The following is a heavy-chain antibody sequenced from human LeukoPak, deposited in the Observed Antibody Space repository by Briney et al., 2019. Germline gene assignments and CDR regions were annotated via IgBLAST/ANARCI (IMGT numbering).Heavy chain of an antibody. CDR2: IYYSGST. CDR1: GGSISSYY. V-gene: IGHV4-59*12. CDR3: SRSPGYYFDY. D-gene: IGHD6-25*01. J-gene: IGHJ4*02. Sequence: SETLSLTCTVSGGSISSYYWICIRKPPGKGLEWIGYIYYSGSTNYNPSLKSRVTISVDTSKNQFSLKLSSVTAADTAVYYCSRSPGYYFDYWGQGTLVTVSS.